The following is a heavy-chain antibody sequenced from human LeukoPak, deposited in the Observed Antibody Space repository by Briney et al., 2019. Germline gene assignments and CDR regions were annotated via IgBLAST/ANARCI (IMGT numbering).Heavy chain of an antibody. CDR3: ARVPRILEWLEVTAEIYGMDV. Sequence: SETLSLTCAVYGGSFSGYYWSWIRQPPGKGLEWIGEINHSGSTNYNPSLKSRVTISVDTSKDQFSLKLSSVTAADTAVYYCARVPRILEWLEVTAEIYGMDVWGQGTTVTVSS. V-gene: IGHV4-34*01. J-gene: IGHJ6*02. CDR1: GGSFSGYY. D-gene: IGHD3-3*01. CDR2: INHSGST.